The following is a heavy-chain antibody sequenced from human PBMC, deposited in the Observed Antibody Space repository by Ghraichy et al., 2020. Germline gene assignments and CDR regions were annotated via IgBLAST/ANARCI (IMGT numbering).Heavy chain of an antibody. D-gene: IGHD4-17*01. V-gene: IGHV3-30*04. CDR2: ISYDGSNK. J-gene: IGHJ5*02. CDR3: ARNRGDYVLDNWFDP. CDR1: GFTFSSYA. Sequence: GGSLRLSCAASGFTFSSYAMHWVRQAPGKGLEWVAAISYDGSNKYYADSVKGRFTISRDNSKNTLYLQMNSLRAGDTAVYYCARNRGDYVLDNWFDPWGQGTLVTVSS.